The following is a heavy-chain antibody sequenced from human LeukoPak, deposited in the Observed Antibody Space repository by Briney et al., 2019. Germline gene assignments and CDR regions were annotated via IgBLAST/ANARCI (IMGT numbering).Heavy chain of an antibody. J-gene: IGHJ4*02. CDR3: ARDSGSSSSPFDY. D-gene: IGHD6-6*01. CDR2: IYPGDSDT. Sequence: GESLKISCKGFGYSFTSYWIAWVRQMPGKGLEWMGIIYPGDSDTRYSPSFQGQVTISGDKSISTVYLQWSSLRAEDTAVYYCARDSGSSSSPFDYWGQGTQVTVSS. V-gene: IGHV5-51*01. CDR1: GYSFTSYW.